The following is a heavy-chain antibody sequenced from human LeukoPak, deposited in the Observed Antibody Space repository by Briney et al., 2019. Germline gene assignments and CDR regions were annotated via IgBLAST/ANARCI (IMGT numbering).Heavy chain of an antibody. J-gene: IGHJ6*03. V-gene: IGHV4-34*01. D-gene: IGHD2-15*01. CDR3: ARAGDYCSGGSCYPQFYYYYYMDV. CDR2: INHSGST. CDR1: GGSFSGYY. Sequence: SETLSLTCAVYGGSFSGYYWSWIRQPPGKGLEWIGEINHSGSTNYNPSLKSRVTISVDTSKNQFSLKLSSVTAADTAVYYCARAGDYCSGGSCYPQFYYYYYMDVWGKGTTVTVSS.